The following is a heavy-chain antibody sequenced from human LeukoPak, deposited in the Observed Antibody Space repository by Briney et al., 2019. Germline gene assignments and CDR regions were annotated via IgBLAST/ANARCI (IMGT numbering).Heavy chain of an antibody. CDR2: ISTSSSII. Sequence: PGGSLRLSCAVSGFTFSDYTMTWVRQAPGKGLEWVSYISTSSSIIYYADSVKGRFTISRDNTKNALYLQMNSLRAEDTAVYYCARVPSGYTLGYGYYYYYMDVWGKGTTVTVSS. V-gene: IGHV3-48*04. D-gene: IGHD5-18*01. CDR1: GFTFSDYT. CDR3: ARVPSGYTLGYGYYYYYMDV. J-gene: IGHJ6*03.